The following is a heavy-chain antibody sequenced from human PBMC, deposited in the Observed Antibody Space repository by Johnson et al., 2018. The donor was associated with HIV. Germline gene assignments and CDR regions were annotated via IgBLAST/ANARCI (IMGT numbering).Heavy chain of an antibody. CDR2: ISHDASHI. V-gene: IGHV3-30*04. CDR1: GFTFSSYT. CDR3: ARKGPTSGRADAFDL. J-gene: IGHJ3*01. Sequence: QVQLVESGGGLVQPGRSLRLSCAASGFTFSSYTMHWVRQAPGKGLEWVASISHDASHIFYADSVTGRFTISKDDSKNTVYLQMNGLRAEDTAVYYCARKGPTSGRADAFDLWGQGTMVTVSS.